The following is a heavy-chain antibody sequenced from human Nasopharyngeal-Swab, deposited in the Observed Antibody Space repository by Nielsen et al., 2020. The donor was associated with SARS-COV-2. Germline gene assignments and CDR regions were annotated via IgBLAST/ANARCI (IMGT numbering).Heavy chain of an antibody. CDR1: GFTFSDYY. D-gene: IGHD6-19*01. CDR3: ASYSVAGINY. J-gene: IGHJ4*02. Sequence: GESLKISCAASGFTFSDYYMSWIRQAPGKGLEWVSYISSSSSYTNYADSVEGRFTISRDNAKNSLYLQMNSLRAEDTAVYYCASYSVAGINYWGQGTLVTVSS. CDR2: ISSSSSYT. V-gene: IGHV3-11*06.